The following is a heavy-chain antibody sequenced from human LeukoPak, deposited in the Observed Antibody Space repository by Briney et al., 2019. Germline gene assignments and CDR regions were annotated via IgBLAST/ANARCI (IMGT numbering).Heavy chain of an antibody. V-gene: IGHV3-49*03. Sequence: GGSLRLSCTSSGFTFGDYALNWFRQAPGKGLEWVAFIRGKTYGGTTEYAASVKGRFTISRDDSKSIAYLQMNSLKTEDTAVYYCTRGFSYGYYWGQGTLVTVSS. CDR1: GFTFGDYA. CDR3: TRGFSYGYY. J-gene: IGHJ4*02. CDR2: IRGKTYGGTT. D-gene: IGHD5-18*01.